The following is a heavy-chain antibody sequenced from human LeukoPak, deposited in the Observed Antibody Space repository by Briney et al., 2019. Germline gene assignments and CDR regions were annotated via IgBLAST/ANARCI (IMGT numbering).Heavy chain of an antibody. CDR3: ARGIAVAGPYYFDY. CDR2: ISSIDSTI. J-gene: IGHJ4*02. D-gene: IGHD6-19*01. Sequence: PGGSLRLSCAASGFTFSAYEMNWVRQAPGKGLEWVSYISSIDSTIYYADSVKGRFTISRDNAKNSLYLQMNSLRADDTAVYYCARGIAVAGPYYFDYWGRGTLVTVSS. CDR1: GFTFSAYE. V-gene: IGHV3-48*03.